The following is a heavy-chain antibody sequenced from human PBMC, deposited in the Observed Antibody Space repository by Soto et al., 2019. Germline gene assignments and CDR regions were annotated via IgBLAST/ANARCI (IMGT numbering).Heavy chain of an antibody. CDR1: GGSISGYC. D-gene: IGHD3-3*01. CDR2: IYYTGST. Sequence: TCTVSGGSISGYCWSWIRQPPGKGLEWMGYIYYTGSTNYNPSLKSRVAISVDTSKNQFSLKLSSVTAADTAVYYCARTGTTAIFLGFDYWGQGALVTVSS. CDR3: ARTGTTAIFLGFDY. J-gene: IGHJ4*02. V-gene: IGHV4-59*01.